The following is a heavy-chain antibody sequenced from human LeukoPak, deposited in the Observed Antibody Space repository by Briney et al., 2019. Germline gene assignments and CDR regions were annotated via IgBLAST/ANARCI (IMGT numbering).Heavy chain of an antibody. J-gene: IGHJ4*02. CDR1: GFTFSSYW. V-gene: IGHV3-7*01. CDR2: IHPDESAI. Sequence: GGSLRLSCAASGFTFSSYWMGWVRQAPGQGLEWVASIHPDESAIFYLASVMGRFTISRDNARNLLFLQMNTLRADDTAVYYCAKLLDYGTTYDHWGQGALVTVSS. D-gene: IGHD1-1*01. CDR3: AKLLDYGTTYDH.